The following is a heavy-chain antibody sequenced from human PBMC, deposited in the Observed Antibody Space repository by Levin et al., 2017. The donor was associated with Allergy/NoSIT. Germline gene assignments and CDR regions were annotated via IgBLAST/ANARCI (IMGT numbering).Heavy chain of an antibody. J-gene: IGHJ4*02. CDR2: IYSGGST. D-gene: IGHD6-19*01. CDR3: ARALPGRRMGWAHGAQQGVVEGDY. CDR1: GFTVSSNY. V-gene: IGHV3-66*01. Sequence: PGGSLRLSCAASGFTVSSNYMSWVRQAPGKGLEWVSVIYSGGSTYYADSVKGRFTISRDNSKNTLYLQMNSLRAEDTAVYYCARALPGRRMGWAHGAQQGVVEGDYWGQGTLVTVSS.